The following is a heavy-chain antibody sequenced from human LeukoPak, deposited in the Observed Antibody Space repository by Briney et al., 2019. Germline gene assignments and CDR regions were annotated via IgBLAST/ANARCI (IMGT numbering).Heavy chain of an antibody. Sequence: ASVKVSCKASGHTFSGYYMHWVRQAPAQGLAWMGWINPNSGGAGYAQNFQGRVTMTRDTSISTAYMELSRLTSDDTAVYYCAREDCSSTVCYKYCDCWGQGTLVTVSS. CDR3: AREDCSSTVCYKYCDC. J-gene: IGHJ4*02. V-gene: IGHV1-2*02. D-gene: IGHD2-2*02. CDR1: GHTFSGYY. CDR2: INPNSGGA.